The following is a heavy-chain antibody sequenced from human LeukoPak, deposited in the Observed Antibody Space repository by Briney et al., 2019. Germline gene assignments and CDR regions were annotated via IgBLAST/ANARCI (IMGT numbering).Heavy chain of an antibody. CDR2: ISYDGSNK. Sequence: GGSLRLSCAASGFTFSSYAMHWVRQAPGKGLEWVAVISYDGSNKYYADSVKGRFTISRDNSKNTLYLQMNSLRAEDTAVYYCARWGVGATMDYGMDVWGQGTTVTVSS. CDR3: ARWGVGATMDYGMDV. V-gene: IGHV3-30-3*01. J-gene: IGHJ6*02. CDR1: GFTFSSYA. D-gene: IGHD1-26*01.